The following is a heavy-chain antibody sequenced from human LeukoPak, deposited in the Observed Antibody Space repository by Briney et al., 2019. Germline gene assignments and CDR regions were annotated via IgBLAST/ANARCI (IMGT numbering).Heavy chain of an antibody. CDR3: ARHWSSYNWFDP. J-gene: IGHJ5*02. CDR2: IYYSGST. V-gene: IGHV4-59*05. CDR1: GGSISTYY. Sequence: SETLSLSCTVSGGSISTYYWTWIRQPPGKGLEWIGSIYYSGSTYYNPSLKSRVTISVDTSKNQFSLKLSSVTAADTAVYYCARHWSSYNWFDPWGQGTLVTVSS.